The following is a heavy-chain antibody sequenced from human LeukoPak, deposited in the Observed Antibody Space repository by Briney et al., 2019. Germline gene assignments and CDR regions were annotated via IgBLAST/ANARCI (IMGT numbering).Heavy chain of an antibody. CDR1: GFTFSSYS. J-gene: IGHJ4*02. Sequence: GSLSLSCAASGFTFSSYSMNWVRQAPGKGLEWVSSISSSSSYIYYADSVKGRFTISRDNAKNSLYLQMNSLRAEDTAVYYCARDIVTAAPSCPDYWGQGTLVTVSS. V-gene: IGHV3-21*01. CDR3: ARDIVTAAPSCPDY. CDR2: ISSSSSYI. D-gene: IGHD2-2*01.